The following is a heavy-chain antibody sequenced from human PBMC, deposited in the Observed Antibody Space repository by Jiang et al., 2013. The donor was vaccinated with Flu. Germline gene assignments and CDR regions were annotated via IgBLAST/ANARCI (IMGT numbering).Heavy chain of an antibody. CDR2: ISSSGVGT. Sequence: QLLESGGGLVXPGGVPETXLCSSGFIFRTYAMSWVRQAPGKGLEWVSGISSSGVGTYYADSVKGRLTISRDNSKNTLYLQMNSLRAEDTALYYCAKDADGGKRTDAFDIWGQGTMVTVSS. CDR1: GFIFRTYA. D-gene: IGHD4-23*01. CDR3: AKDADGGKRTDAFDI. V-gene: IGHV3-23*01. J-gene: IGHJ3*02.